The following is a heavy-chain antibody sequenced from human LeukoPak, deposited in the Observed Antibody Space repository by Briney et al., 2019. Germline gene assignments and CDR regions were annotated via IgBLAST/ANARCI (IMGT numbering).Heavy chain of an antibody. Sequence: GESLKISCKGSGYSFTTYWIGWVRQMPVKGLEWMGIIYPGDSDTRYSPSFQGQVTISADKSISTAYLQWSSLKASDTAVYYCARGRRFGELSHPTYYFDYWGQGTQVTVSS. J-gene: IGHJ4*02. CDR1: GYSFTTYW. D-gene: IGHD3-10*01. CDR3: ARGRRFGELSHPTYYFDY. CDR2: IYPGDSDT. V-gene: IGHV5-51*01.